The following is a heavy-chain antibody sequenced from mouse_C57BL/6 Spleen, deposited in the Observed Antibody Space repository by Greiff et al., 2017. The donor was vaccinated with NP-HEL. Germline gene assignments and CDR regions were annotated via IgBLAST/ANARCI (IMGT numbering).Heavy chain of an antibody. V-gene: IGHV5-4*03. J-gene: IGHJ4*01. CDR1: GFTFSSYA. CDR3: ARVREVYAMDY. CDR2: ISDGGSYT. Sequence: EVKLQESGGGLVKPGGSLKLSCAASGFTFSSYAMSWVRQTPEKRLEWVATISDGGSYTYYPDNVKGRFTISRDNAKNNLYLQMSHLKSEDTAMYYCARVREVYAMDYWGQGTSVTVSS.